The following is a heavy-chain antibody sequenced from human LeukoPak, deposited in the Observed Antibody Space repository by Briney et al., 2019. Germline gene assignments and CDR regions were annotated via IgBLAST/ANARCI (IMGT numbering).Heavy chain of an antibody. CDR2: ISAYNGNT. J-gene: IGHJ4*02. Sequence: VASVKVSCKASGYTFTSYGISWVRQAPGQVLAWMGWISAYNGNTNYAQKLQGRVTMTTDTSTSTAYMELRSLRSDDTAVYYCARDSGWYSGSYYVTRGYYFDYWGQGTLVTVSS. V-gene: IGHV1-18*01. D-gene: IGHD1-26*01. CDR1: GYTFTSYG. CDR3: ARDSGWYSGSYYVTRGYYFDY.